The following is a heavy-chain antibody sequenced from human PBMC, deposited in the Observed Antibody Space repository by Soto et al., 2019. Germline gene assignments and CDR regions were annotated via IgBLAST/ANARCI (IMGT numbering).Heavy chain of an antibody. CDR1: VGSISSYY. V-gene: IGHV4-59*01. D-gene: IGHD4-17*01. CDR3: ARGNDYGDYYFDY. Sequence: SETLSLTCTVSVGSISSYYWSWIRQPPGKGLEWIGYIYYTGNTNYNPSLKSRVTISVDTSKNQFSLKLSSVTAADTAVYYCARGNDYGDYYFDYWGQGTLVTVSS. J-gene: IGHJ4*02. CDR2: IYYTGNT.